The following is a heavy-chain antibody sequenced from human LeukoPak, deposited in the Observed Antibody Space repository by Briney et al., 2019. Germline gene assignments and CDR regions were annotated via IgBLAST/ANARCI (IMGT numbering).Heavy chain of an antibody. CDR3: AREGTVVTQGGYYYYGMDV. CDR2: IDSDGSST. Sequence: GGSLGLSCAASGFTFSSYWMHWVRQAPGKGLVWVSRIDSDGSSTIYADSVKGRFTVSRDNAKNTLYLQMNSLRAEGTAVYYCAREGTVVTQGGYYYYGMDVWGQGTTVTVSS. CDR1: GFTFSSYW. V-gene: IGHV3-74*01. D-gene: IGHD4-23*01. J-gene: IGHJ6*02.